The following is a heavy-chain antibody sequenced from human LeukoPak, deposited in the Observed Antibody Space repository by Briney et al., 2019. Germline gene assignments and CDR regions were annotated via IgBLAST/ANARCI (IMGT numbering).Heavy chain of an antibody. Sequence: GASVKVSCKASGYTFTGYYMHWVRQAPGQGLEWMGWINPNSGGTNYARKFQGRVTMTRDTSISTAYMELSRLRSDDTAVYYCARALDYDFWSGSHYYYYGMDVWGQGTTVTVSS. V-gene: IGHV1-2*02. D-gene: IGHD3-3*01. CDR1: GYTFTGYY. J-gene: IGHJ6*02. CDR2: INPNSGGT. CDR3: ARALDYDFWSGSHYYYYGMDV.